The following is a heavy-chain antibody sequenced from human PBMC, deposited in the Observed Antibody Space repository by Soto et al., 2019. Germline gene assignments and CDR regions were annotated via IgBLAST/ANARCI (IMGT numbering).Heavy chain of an antibody. D-gene: IGHD6-13*01. V-gene: IGHV1-18*01. CDR2: ISAYNGNT. CDR1: GYTFTSYG. CDR3: ASSVAAAGFGLDV. Sequence: QVQLVQSGAEVKKPGASVKVSCKASGYTFTSYGISWVRQAPGQGLEWMGWISAYNGNTNYEQKLQGRVTMTTDTTTSTAYMELKSPRSEHKAVYYWASSVAAAGFGLDVWGQGTTVTVSS. J-gene: IGHJ6*02.